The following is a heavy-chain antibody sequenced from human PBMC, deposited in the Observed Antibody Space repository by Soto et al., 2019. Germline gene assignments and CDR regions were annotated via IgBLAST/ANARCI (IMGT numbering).Heavy chain of an antibody. D-gene: IGHD5-18*01. CDR2: INPSGGST. CDR3: ARVYPSDTRYGYVGNNWFDP. CDR1: GYTFTSYY. Sequence: QVQLVQSGAEVKKPGASVKVSCKASGYTFTSYYMHWVRQAPGQGLEWMGRINPSGGSTSYAQKFQGRVTMTRDPSTSTVYMELSSLRSEDTAVYYCARVYPSDTRYGYVGNNWFDPWGQGTLVTVSS. J-gene: IGHJ5*02. V-gene: IGHV1-46*03.